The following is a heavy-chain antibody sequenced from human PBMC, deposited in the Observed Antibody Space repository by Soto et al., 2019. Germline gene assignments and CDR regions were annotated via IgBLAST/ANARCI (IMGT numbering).Heavy chain of an antibody. V-gene: IGHV4-31*03. CDR1: GGSMSNGYYY. CDR2: IYHSGRT. D-gene: IGHD3-22*01. CDR3: AKDVVRGRYYDSSGYPGVFDY. Sequence: SETLSLTCTVSGGSMSNGYYYWSWVRQNPGKGLEWIGHIYHSGRTYYNPSLKSRVGILVDTSKNQFSLNLNSVTAADTAVYYCAKDVVRGRYYDSSGYPGVFDYWGQGTLVTVS. J-gene: IGHJ4*02.